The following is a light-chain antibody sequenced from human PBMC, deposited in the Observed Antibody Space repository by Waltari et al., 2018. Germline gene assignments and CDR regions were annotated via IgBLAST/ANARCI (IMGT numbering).Light chain of an antibody. CDR3: AAWDDSLNAWL. J-gene: IGLJ3*02. V-gene: IGLV1-44*01. CDR2: SNN. CDR1: SSTIGSNT. Sequence: QSVLTQPPSASGTPGQRVTISCSGSSSTIGSNTVNWYQHLPGTAPKLLLYSNNQRPSGVPDRFSGSKSGTSASLAISGLQSEDAADYYCAAWDDSLNAWLFGGGTKLTVL.